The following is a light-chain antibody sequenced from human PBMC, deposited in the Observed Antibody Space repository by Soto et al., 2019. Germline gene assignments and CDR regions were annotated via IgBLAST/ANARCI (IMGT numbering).Light chain of an antibody. CDR2: GAS. Sequence: EIVLTQSPGTLSLSPGERATLSCRAGQSVSRYLAWYQQRPGQAPRLLIYGASSRATGTLDRFSGSGSGTDFTLTISRLAPEDLAMYYCQQYGSLPYTFGQGTKLEMK. J-gene: IGKJ2*01. CDR1: QSVSRY. V-gene: IGKV3-20*01. CDR3: QQYGSLPYT.